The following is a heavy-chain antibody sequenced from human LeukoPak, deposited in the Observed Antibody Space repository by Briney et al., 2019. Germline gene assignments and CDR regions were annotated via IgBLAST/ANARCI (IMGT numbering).Heavy chain of an antibody. Sequence: GASLRLSCAASGFTFSSYAMSWVRQAPGKGLEWVSAISGSGGSTNYADSVKGRFTISRDNSKNTLYLQMNSLRAEDTAVYYCAKARIYSGYDYALFDYWGQGTLVTVSS. CDR1: GFTFSSYA. CDR2: ISGSGGST. J-gene: IGHJ4*02. D-gene: IGHD5-12*01. CDR3: AKARIYSGYDYALFDY. V-gene: IGHV3-23*01.